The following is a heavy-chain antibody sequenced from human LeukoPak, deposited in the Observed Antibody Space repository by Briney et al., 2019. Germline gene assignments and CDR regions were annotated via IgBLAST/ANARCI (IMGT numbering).Heavy chain of an antibody. V-gene: IGHV4-34*01. CDR1: GGSFSGYY. D-gene: IGHD3-3*01. Sequence: PSETLSLTCAVYGGSFSGYYWSWMRQPPGKGLEWLGEINHSGSTNYNPSLKSRVTISVDTSKNQFSLKLSSVTAADTAVYYCTRGRWYYDFWSGYYSRRKGNWFDPWGQGTLVTVSS. J-gene: IGHJ5*02. CDR2: INHSGST. CDR3: TRGRWYYDFWSGYYSRRKGNWFDP.